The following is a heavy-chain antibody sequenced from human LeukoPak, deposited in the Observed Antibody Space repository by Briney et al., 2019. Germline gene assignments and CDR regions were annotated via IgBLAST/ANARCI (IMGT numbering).Heavy chain of an antibody. CDR3: ARANLWFGELGWIDP. J-gene: IGHJ5*02. V-gene: IGHV7-4-1*02. Sequence: GASVKVSCKASGYTFTTYAMNWVRQAPGQGLEWMGWINTNTGNPTYAQGFTGRFVFSLDTSVTTAYLQISRLKADDTAVYYCARANLWFGELGWIDPWGQGTLVTVSS. D-gene: IGHD3-10*01. CDR2: INTNTGNP. CDR1: GYTFTTYA.